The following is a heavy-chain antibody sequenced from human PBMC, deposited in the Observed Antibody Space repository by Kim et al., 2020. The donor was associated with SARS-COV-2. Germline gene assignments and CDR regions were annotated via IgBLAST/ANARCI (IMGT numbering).Heavy chain of an antibody. CDR2: INHSGST. J-gene: IGHJ6*01. V-gene: IGHV4-34*01. CDR3: ARETRITMVRGVINYYYG. D-gene: IGHD3-10*01. CDR1: GGSFSGYY. Sequence: SETLSLTCAVYGGSFSGYYWSWIRQPPGKGLEWIGEINHSGSTNYNPSLKSRVTISVDTSKNQFSLKLSSVTAADTAVYYCARETRITMVRGVINYYYG.